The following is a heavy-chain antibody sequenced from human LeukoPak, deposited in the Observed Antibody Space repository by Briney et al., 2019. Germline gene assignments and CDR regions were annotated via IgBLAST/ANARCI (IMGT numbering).Heavy chain of an antibody. CDR1: GLPFSDAW. D-gene: IGHD2-2*02. CDR3: SGTMVVPAAIPDY. Sequence: GGSLRLSCAASGLPFSDAWMNWVRQAPGEGLEWVGRIKSKTSGEKTDYAAPVKGRFTISRDDSKNTLYLHLNSLKTEDTAVYYCSGTMVVPAAIPDYWGQGTLVTVSS. V-gene: IGHV3-15*01. CDR2: IKSKTSGEKT. J-gene: IGHJ4*02.